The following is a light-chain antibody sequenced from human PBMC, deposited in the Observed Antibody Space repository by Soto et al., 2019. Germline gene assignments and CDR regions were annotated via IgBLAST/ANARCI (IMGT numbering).Light chain of an antibody. V-gene: IGLV2-23*01. J-gene: IGLJ1*01. CDR3: CSSAPESTYV. Sequence: QSALTQPPSVSGSPGQSITISCTGTSSDVGAYNSVSWYQQHPHRAPQVIIYKGTQRPSGVSNRFSGSTSGNAASLTISALQADDEADYFCCSSAPESTYVFGTGTKLTVL. CDR1: SSDVGAYNS. CDR2: KGT.